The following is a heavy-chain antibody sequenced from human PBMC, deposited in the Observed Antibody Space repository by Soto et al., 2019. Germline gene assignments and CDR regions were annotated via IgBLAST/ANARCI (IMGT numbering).Heavy chain of an antibody. J-gene: IGHJ6*02. D-gene: IGHD3-3*01. Sequence: SVKLSCKDSGFTFTSSAVQWVRQARGQRLEWIGWIVVGSGNTNYAQKFQERVTITRDMSTSTAYMELSSLRSEDTAVYYCAADSTYYELWSGYYTLSYYRMYVGG. CDR2: IVVGSGNT. CDR1: GFTFTSSA. CDR3: AADSTYYELWSGYYTLSYYRMYV. V-gene: IGHV1-58*01.